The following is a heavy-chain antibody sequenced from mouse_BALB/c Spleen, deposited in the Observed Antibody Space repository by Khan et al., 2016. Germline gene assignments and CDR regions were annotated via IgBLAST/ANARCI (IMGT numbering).Heavy chain of an antibody. J-gene: IGHJ4*01. CDR2: ISTYYGDA. V-gene: IGHV1S137*01. D-gene: IGHD1-2*01. Sequence: VQLQESGAELVRPGVSVKISCKGSGYTFTDYAMHWVKQSHAKSLEWIGVISTYYGDASYNQKFKGKATMTVDKSSSTAYMELARLTSEDSAIYYCARGLRLEAMDYWGQGTSVTVSS. CDR3: ARGLRLEAMDY. CDR1: GYTFTDYA.